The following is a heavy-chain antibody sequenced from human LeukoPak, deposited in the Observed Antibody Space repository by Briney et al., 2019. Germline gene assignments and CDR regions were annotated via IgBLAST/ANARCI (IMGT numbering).Heavy chain of an antibody. CDR1: GYTFTSYD. CDR2: MNPNSGNT. Sequence: AALKVSCKASGYTFTSYDINWGRQATGQGLEWMGWMNPNSGNTGYAQKFQGRVTMTRNTSMSTAYMELSSLRSEDTAVYYCARDRGSPFYYGMDVWGQGTTVTVSS. CDR3: ARDRGSPFYYGMDV. V-gene: IGHV1-8*01. D-gene: IGHD3-16*01. J-gene: IGHJ6*02.